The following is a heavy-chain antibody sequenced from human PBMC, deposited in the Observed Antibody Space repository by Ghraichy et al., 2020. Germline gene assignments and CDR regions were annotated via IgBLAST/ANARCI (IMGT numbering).Heavy chain of an antibody. V-gene: IGHV3-64D*06. D-gene: IGHD2-21*01. J-gene: IGHJ6*03. CDR2: ISYNEVAT. Sequence: GGSLRLSCSASGFTFSSYAMHWVRQAPGKGLEYVSAISYNEVATYYADSVKDRFTVSRDNSKNTLYLQMSSLRAEDTAVYYCVMTSSSFPTYMDVWGKGTTVTVSS. CDR1: GFTFSSYA. CDR3: VMTSSSFPTYMDV.